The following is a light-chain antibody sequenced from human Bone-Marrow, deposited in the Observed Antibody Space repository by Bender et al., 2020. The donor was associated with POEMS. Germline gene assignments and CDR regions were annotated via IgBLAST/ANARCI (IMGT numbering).Light chain of an antibody. Sequence: QSGLTQPPSVSGSPGQSVTISCSGSRSDLGSYDLVSWYQQHPGKAPKLLISEVSKRPSGISDRFFGSKSGYTASLTISGLQAEDEADYYCTSYAGSQTYVFGSGTKVTVL. CDR2: EVS. J-gene: IGLJ1*01. CDR3: TSYAGSQTYV. V-gene: IGLV2-23*02. CDR1: RSDLGSYDL.